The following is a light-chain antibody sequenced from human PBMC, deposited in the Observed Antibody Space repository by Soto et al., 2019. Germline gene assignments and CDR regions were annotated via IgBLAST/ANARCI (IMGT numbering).Light chain of an antibody. CDR1: SSDVGSYNY. J-gene: IGLJ1*01. CDR2: EVS. V-gene: IGLV2-14*01. CDR3: SAYTRSRTL. Sequence: QSALTQPASVSGSPGQSITLSCTGTSSDVGSYNYVSWYQQHPSTAPKLRIYEVSDRPSGISSRFSGSKSCNTTSLTISGLQTEVEADYYCSAYTRSRTLFATGTKLTVL.